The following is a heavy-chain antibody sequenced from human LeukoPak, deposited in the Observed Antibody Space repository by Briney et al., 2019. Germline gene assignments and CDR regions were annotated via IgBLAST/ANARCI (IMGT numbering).Heavy chain of an antibody. CDR1: GFTFSSCA. CDR3: AKGYCSSTSCSSPYNWFDP. Sequence: PGGSLRLSCAASGFTFSSCAMSWVRQAPGKGLEWVSAISGSGGSTYYADSVKGRFTISRDNSKNTLYLQMNSLRAEDTAVYYCAKGYCSSTSCSSPYNWFDPWGQGTLVTVSS. CDR2: ISGSGGST. V-gene: IGHV3-23*01. D-gene: IGHD2-2*01. J-gene: IGHJ5*02.